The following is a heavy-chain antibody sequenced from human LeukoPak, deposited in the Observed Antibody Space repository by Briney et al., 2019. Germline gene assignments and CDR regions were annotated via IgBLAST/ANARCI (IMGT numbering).Heavy chain of an antibody. V-gene: IGHV4-59*08. CDR3: ARLGFCSGGSCPYYLYYMDV. J-gene: IGHJ6*03. Sequence: SEPLSLTCTVSGGSISSYYWSWIRQPTGKGLEWIAYIYDSGSTNSNPSLKSRVTISAETSKNEFSLKLSSVTAADTAVYYCARLGFCSGGSCPYYLYYMDVWGKGTTVTVSS. D-gene: IGHD2-15*01. CDR2: IYDSGST. CDR1: GGSISSYY.